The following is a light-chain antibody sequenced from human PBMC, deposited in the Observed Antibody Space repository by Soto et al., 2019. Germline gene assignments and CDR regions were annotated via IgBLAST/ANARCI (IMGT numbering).Light chain of an antibody. CDR2: DAS. Sequence: EIVLTQSPATLSLSPGERATLSCRASQSVSSYLAWYQQKPGQAPRLLIYDASNRATGIPARFSGSGSGTDFTLTIRTLDPEDFAVYYCQQPGTFGQGTKVDI. J-gene: IGKJ1*01. CDR1: QSVSSY. V-gene: IGKV3-11*01. CDR3: QQPGT.